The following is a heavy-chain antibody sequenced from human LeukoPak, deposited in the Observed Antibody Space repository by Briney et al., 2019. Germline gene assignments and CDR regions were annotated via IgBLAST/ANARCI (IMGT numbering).Heavy chain of an antibody. Sequence: GGSLRLSCAASGFTFSSYAMSWVRQAPGKGLEWVSAISGSGGSTYYADSVKGRFAISRDNSKNTLYLQINSLIAEDTAVYYCAKQQWFGELIDCWGQGTLVTVSS. CDR1: GFTFSSYA. V-gene: IGHV3-23*01. CDR3: AKQQWFGELIDC. CDR2: ISGSGGST. J-gene: IGHJ4*02. D-gene: IGHD3-10*01.